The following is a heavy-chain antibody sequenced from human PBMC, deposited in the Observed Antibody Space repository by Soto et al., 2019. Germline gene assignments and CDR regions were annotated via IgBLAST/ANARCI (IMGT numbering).Heavy chain of an antibody. J-gene: IGHJ5*02. CDR1: GDSVSSNSAA. D-gene: IGHD6-6*01. CDR3: ARERRLAARRIPYNWFDP. Sequence: SQTLSLTCAISGDSVSSNSAAWNWIRQSPSRGLEWLGRTYYRSKWYNDYAVSVKSRITINPDTSKNQFSLQLNSVTPEDTAVYYCARERRLAARRIPYNWFDPWGQGTLVTVSS. V-gene: IGHV6-1*01. CDR2: TYYRSKWYN.